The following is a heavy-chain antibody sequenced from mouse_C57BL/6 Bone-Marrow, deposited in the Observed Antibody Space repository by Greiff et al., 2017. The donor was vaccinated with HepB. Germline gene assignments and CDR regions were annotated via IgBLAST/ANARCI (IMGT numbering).Heavy chain of an antibody. V-gene: IGHV1-82*01. CDR2: IYPGDGDT. D-gene: IGHD1-1*01. Sequence: QVQLQQSGAELARPGASVKLSCKASGYTFTSYGISWVKQRPGKGLEWIGRIYPGDGDTNYNGKFKGKATLTADKSSSTAYMQLSSLTSEDSAVYFCARNGSFDYWGQGTTLTVSS. J-gene: IGHJ2*01. CDR3: ARNGSFDY. CDR1: GYTFTSYG.